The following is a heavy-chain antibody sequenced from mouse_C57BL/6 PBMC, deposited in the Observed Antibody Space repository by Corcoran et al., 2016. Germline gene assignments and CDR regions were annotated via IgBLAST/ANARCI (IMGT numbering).Heavy chain of an antibody. CDR1: GYTFTTYG. J-gene: IGHJ2*01. V-gene: IGHV9-3*01. CDR2: INTYSGVP. D-gene: IGHD4-1*01. Sequence: QIQLVQSGPELKKPGETVKISCKASGYTFTTYGMSWVKQAPGKGLKWMGWINTYSGVPTYADDFKGRFAFSLETSASTAYLQINNLKNEDTATYFCAVVLGRRYFDYWGQGTTLTVSS. CDR3: AVVLGRRYFDY.